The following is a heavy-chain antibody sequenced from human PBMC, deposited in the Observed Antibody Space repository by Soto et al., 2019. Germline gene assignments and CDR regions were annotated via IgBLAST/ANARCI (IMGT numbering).Heavy chain of an antibody. Sequence: GGSLRLSCAASGFTFSSYAMSWVRQAPGKGLEWVSAISGSGGSTYYADSVKGRFTISRDNSKNTLYLQMNSLRAEDTAVYYCAKFIGYGDNDYYYYYGMDVWGQGTTVTVSS. CDR1: GFTFSSYA. CDR2: ISGSGGST. J-gene: IGHJ6*02. D-gene: IGHD4-17*01. CDR3: AKFIGYGDNDYYYYYGMDV. V-gene: IGHV3-23*01.